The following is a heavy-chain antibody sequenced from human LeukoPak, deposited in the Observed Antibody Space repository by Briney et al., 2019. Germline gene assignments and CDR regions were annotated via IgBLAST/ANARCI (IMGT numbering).Heavy chain of an antibody. CDR3: ARRGGSRGWGAFDI. CDR2: ITGTADKT. Sequence: GESLRLSCAASGFTFTNYVMNWFRQAPGKGLEWVSSITGTADKTYDADSVKGRFTISRDNSKNTLSLQMSSLRVEDTAIYYCARRGGSRGWGAFDIWGQGTIVTVSS. D-gene: IGHD6-19*01. J-gene: IGHJ3*02. CDR1: GFTFTNYV. V-gene: IGHV3-23*01.